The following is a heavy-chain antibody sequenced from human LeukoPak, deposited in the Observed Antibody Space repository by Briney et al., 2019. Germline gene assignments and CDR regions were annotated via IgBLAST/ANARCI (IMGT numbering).Heavy chain of an antibody. D-gene: IGHD6-19*01. CDR2: IYTSGST. J-gene: IGHJ4*02. CDR1: GGSISTYY. V-gene: IGHV4-4*07. CDR3: ARSLSSGWFPFDY. Sequence: SETLSLTCTVSGGSISTYYWSWIRQPAGKGLEWIGRIYTSGSTNYNPSLKSRVTMSVDTSKNQFSLKQNSVTAADTAVYYCARSLSSGWFPFDYWGQGTLVTVSS.